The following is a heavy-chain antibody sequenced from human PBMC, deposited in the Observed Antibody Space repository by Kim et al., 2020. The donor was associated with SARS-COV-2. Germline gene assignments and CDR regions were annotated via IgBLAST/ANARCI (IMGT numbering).Heavy chain of an antibody. CDR1: GYTFTSYG. J-gene: IGHJ6*02. CDR2: ISAYNGNT. Sequence: ASVKVSCKASGYTFTSYGISWVRQAPGQGLEWMGWISAYNGNTNYAQKLQGRVTMTTDTSTSTAYMELRSLRSDDTAVYYCAREDRGIAAAGPYYYGMDVWGQGTTVTVSS. D-gene: IGHD6-13*01. V-gene: IGHV1-18*04. CDR3: AREDRGIAAAGPYYYGMDV.